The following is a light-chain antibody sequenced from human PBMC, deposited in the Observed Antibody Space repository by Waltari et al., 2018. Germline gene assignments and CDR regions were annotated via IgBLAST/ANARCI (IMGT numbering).Light chain of an antibody. V-gene: IGKV3-20*01. CDR2: GAS. CDR1: QSVSHNN. CDR3: QQYVGTPVT. J-gene: IGKJ4*01. Sequence: EIVLTQSPGTLSLSPGERATLSCRATQSVSHNNFAWYQQKGGQAPSLLIYGASSRATGIPDRFSGSGSGTDFTLSISRLEPEDFGVYYCQQYVGTPVTFGGGTKVEI.